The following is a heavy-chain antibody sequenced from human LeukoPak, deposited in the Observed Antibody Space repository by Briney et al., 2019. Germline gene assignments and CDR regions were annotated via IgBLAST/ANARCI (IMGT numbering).Heavy chain of an antibody. D-gene: IGHD2-15*01. V-gene: IGHV3-48*03. CDR2: ISSSGSTI. Sequence: GGSLRLSCAASGFTFSSYEMSWIRQAPGKGLEWVSYISSSGSTIYYADSVKGRFTISRDNAKNSLYLQMNSLRAEDTAVYYCARTKDRVAFDIWGQGTMVTVSS. CDR3: ARTKDRVAFDI. J-gene: IGHJ3*02. CDR1: GFTFSSYE.